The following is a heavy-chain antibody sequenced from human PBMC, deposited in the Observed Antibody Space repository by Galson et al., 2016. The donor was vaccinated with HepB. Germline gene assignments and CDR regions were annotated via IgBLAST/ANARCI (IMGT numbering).Heavy chain of an antibody. J-gene: IGHJ6*02. Sequence: SLRLSCAASGFAFSNYAMYWVRQAPGKGLEWVTVMSSDGRHKIYAASVKGRFTISTDNSKYTLYLQMNNMRVEDTAVYYCAKDSGNCWRGHYFYGIDLWGQGTTVIVSS. CDR2: MSSDGRHK. D-gene: IGHD2-21*01. V-gene: IGHV3-30*18. CDR1: GFAFSNYA. CDR3: AKDSGNCWRGHYFYGIDL.